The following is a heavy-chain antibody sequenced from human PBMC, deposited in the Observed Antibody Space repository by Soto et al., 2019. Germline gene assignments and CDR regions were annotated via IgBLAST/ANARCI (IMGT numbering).Heavy chain of an antibody. Sequence: GGSLRLSCTASGFTFANYWMTWVRQAPGKGLEVVANIKQDGSEKYYVDSVKGRFTISRDNAMNSLYLQMDSLGADDTAVYYCARATETFFQFFDSWGQGTLVTVSS. CDR1: GFTFANYW. D-gene: IGHD4-17*01. V-gene: IGHV3-7*04. CDR3: ARATETFFQFFDS. CDR2: IKQDGSEK. J-gene: IGHJ4*02.